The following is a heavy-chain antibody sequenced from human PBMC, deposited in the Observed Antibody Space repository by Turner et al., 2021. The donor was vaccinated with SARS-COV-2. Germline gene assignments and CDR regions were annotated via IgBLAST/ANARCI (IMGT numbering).Heavy chain of an antibody. J-gene: IGHJ5*02. CDR2: IYYSGRT. Sequence: QLQLQESGPGLVKPSETLSLTCPVSGGPISSSSYHWGWIRQPPGKGLVWIGSIYYSGRTYYNPSLKSRVTISVDTSKNQFSLKLTSVTAADTAVYFCARHWEVAAAAYLARFDPWGQGTLVTVSS. CDR1: GGPISSSSYH. CDR3: ARHWEVAAAAYLARFDP. D-gene: IGHD6-13*01. V-gene: IGHV4-39*01.